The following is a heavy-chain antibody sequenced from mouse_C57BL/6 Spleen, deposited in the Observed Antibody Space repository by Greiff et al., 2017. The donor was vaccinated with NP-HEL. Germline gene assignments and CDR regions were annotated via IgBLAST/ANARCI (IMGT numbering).Heavy chain of an antibody. CDR1: GYTFTSYW. Sequence: QVQLQQPGAELVKPGASVKMSCKASGYTFTSYWITWVKQRPGQGLAWIGDIYPGSGSTNYNEKFKSKATLTVDTSSSTAYMQLSSLTSEDSAVYYCATIYDGYYGRYFDYWGQGTTLTVSS. D-gene: IGHD2-3*01. J-gene: IGHJ2*01. CDR3: ATIYDGYYGRYFDY. CDR2: IYPGSGST. V-gene: IGHV1-55*01.